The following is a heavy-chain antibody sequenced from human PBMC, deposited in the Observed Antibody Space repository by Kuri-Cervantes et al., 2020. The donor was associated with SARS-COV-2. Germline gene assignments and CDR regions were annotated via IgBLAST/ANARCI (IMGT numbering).Heavy chain of an antibody. V-gene: IGHV3-9*01. J-gene: IGHJ4*02. D-gene: IGHD3-10*01. CDR1: GFTFDDYA. CDR3: ASGSFLDY. CDR2: ISWNSGSI. Sequence: GGSLRLSCAASGFTFDDYAMHWVRQAPGKGLEWVSGISWNSGSIGYADSVKGRFTISRDNAKNSLYLQMNSPRAEDTAVYYCASGSFLDYWGQGTLVTVSS.